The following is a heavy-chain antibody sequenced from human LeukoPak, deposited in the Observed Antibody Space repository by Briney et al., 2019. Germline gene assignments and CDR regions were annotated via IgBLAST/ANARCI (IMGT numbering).Heavy chain of an antibody. Sequence: GASVKVSCKASGGTFSSYAISWVRQAPGQGLEWMGGIISIFGTANYAQKFQGRVTITADESTSTAYMELSSLRSEDTAVYYCARVNSYGNYFDYWGQGTLVTVSS. CDR3: ARVNSYGNYFDY. D-gene: IGHD5-18*01. CDR1: GGTFSSYA. V-gene: IGHV1-69*13. J-gene: IGHJ4*02. CDR2: IISIFGTA.